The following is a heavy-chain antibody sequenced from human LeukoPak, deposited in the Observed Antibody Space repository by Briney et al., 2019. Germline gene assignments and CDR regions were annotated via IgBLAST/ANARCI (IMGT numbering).Heavy chain of an antibody. D-gene: IGHD3-16*02. CDR2: INQRGSEI. CDR3: VRRYMATSAEDFDY. Sequence: GGSLRLSCSASGFTFSNHWMTWVRQAPGKGLEWVANINQRGSEIYYVDSVRGRFTISRDNAKNSLYLQMNTLRAEDTAVYYCVRRYMATSAEDFDYWGQGTLVTVFS. CDR1: GFTFSNHW. J-gene: IGHJ4*02. V-gene: IGHV3-7*01.